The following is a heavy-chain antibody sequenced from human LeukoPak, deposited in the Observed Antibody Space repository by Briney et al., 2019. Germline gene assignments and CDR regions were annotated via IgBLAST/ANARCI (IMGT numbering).Heavy chain of an antibody. CDR2: ISYDGSNK. J-gene: IGHJ4*02. Sequence: GGSLRLSCAAAGFTFSTYGMHWVRQAPGKGLEWVAVISYDGSNKYHADSVKGRFTISRDNSKNTLYLQMNSLRAEDTAVYYCAKKAAPDWGQGTLVTVSS. D-gene: IGHD6-25*01. CDR3: AKKAAPD. V-gene: IGHV3-30*18. CDR1: GFTFSTYG.